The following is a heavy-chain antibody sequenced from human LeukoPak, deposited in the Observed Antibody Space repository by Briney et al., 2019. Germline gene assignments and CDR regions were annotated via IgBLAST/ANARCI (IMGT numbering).Heavy chain of an antibody. V-gene: IGHV4-4*07. J-gene: IGHJ4*02. D-gene: IGHD3-3*02. Sequence: KTSETLSLTCSVSGDSITYFYWSWIRQAAGKGLEWIGRISSSGSTDYNASLKSRVTMSVDTSKNQLSLKVISVTAADTAVYYCAREVFSAAGHLFDYWGQGTLVTVSS. CDR3: AREVFSAAGHLFDY. CDR1: GDSITYFY. CDR2: ISSSGST.